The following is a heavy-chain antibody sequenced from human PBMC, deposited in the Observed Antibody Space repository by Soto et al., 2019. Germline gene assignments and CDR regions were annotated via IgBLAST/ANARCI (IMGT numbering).Heavy chain of an antibody. CDR1: GFTFSSYG. V-gene: IGHV3-33*01. J-gene: IGHJ4*02. Sequence: QVQLVESGGGVVQPGRSLRLSCAASGFTFSSYGMHWVRQAPGKGLEWVAVIWYDGSNKYYADSVKGRFTISRDNSKNTLYLQMNSLRAEDTAVYYCARDLTNTYYYDSSGYYPDYGGQGTLVTVSS. CDR2: IWYDGSNK. CDR3: ARDLTNTYYYDSSGYYPDY. D-gene: IGHD3-22*01.